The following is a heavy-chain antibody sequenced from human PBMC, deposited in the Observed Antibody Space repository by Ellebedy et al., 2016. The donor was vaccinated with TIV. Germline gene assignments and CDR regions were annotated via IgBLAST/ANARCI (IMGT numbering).Heavy chain of an antibody. CDR2: INPKSGGT. J-gene: IGHJ3*02. CDR3: GRDQAVGGTYRGAFNI. D-gene: IGHD3-16*01. Sequence: ASVKVSXKAPGYTFTGYYIHWVRQAPGQGLEWMGWINPKSGGTNYAQKFQGWVTMTRDTSISTAFLELSRLKSDDTAVDYCGRDQAVGGTYRGAFNIWGQGTMLTVSS. CDR1: GYTFTGYY. V-gene: IGHV1-2*04.